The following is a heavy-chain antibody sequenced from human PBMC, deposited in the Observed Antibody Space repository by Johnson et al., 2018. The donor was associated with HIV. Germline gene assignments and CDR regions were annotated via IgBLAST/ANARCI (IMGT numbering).Heavy chain of an antibody. D-gene: IGHD3-16*01. CDR3: ACLAHDAFDI. V-gene: IGHV3-30-3*01. CDR2: ISYDGSNK. Sequence: QVQLVESGGGLVQPGRSLRLSCAASGFTFSSYAMHWVRQAPGKGLEWVAVISYDGSNKYYADSVKGRFTISRDNSKNTLYLQMNSLRAEDTAVYYCACLAHDAFDIWGQGTMVTVSS. CDR1: GFTFSSYA. J-gene: IGHJ3*02.